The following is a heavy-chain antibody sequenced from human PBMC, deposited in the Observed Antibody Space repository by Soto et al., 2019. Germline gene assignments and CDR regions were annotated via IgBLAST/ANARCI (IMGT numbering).Heavy chain of an antibody. D-gene: IGHD6-13*01. CDR2: IGTAGDT. V-gene: IGHV3-13*01. Sequence: EVQLVESGGGLVQPGGSLRLSCAASGFTFSSYDMHWVRQATGKGLEWVSAIGTAGDTYYPGSVKGRFTISRENAKNSLYLQMNSLRAGDTALYYCARGWLATGGSLSYMDVWGKWTTVTVSS. J-gene: IGHJ6*03. CDR3: ARGWLATGGSLSYMDV. CDR1: GFTFSSYD.